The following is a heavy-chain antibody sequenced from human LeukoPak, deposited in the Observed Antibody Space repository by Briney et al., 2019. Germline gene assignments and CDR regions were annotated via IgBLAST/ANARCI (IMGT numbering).Heavy chain of an antibody. D-gene: IGHD3-3*01. Sequence: GGSLRLSCAASGFTFSSHWMHWVRQAPGKGLEWVSQINPDGSSTTYADSVKGRLTSSRDHAKNTLYLQMNSLRDEDTAVYYCARDLYDFWSGRKYYFDSWGQGTLVAVSS. CDR2: INPDGSST. CDR1: GFTFSSHW. V-gene: IGHV3-74*01. CDR3: ARDLYDFWSGRKYYFDS. J-gene: IGHJ4*02.